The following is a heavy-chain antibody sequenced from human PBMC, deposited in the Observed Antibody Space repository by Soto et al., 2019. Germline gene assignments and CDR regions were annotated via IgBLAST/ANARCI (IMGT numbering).Heavy chain of an antibody. CDR1: SGSISSSNW. Sequence: QVQLQESGPGLVKPSGTLSLTCAVSSGSISSSNWWSWVRQPPGKGLEWIGEIYHSGSTNYNPSHKSRVTISVDKSKNQFSLKLSSVTAADTAVYYCARGKGSGVYYYYMDVWGKGTTVTVSS. J-gene: IGHJ6*03. D-gene: IGHD3-10*01. CDR3: ARGKGSGVYYYYMDV. V-gene: IGHV4-4*02. CDR2: IYHSGST.